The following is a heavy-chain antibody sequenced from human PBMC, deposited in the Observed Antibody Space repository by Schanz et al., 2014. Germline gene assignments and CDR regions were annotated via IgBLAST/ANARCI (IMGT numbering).Heavy chain of an antibody. D-gene: IGHD3-10*01. CDR2: IEFSGGTT. Sequence: EAQLLESGGGLVQPGGSLRLSCAASGFNFKAYAMSWVRQAPGKGLEWVSGIEFSGGTTYYADSVKGRFTISRDNSRKTLYLQMNSLRADDTAVYYCARAQGVIRLYYGVDVWGQGTTVTVSS. CDR3: ARAQGVIRLYYGVDV. CDR1: GFNFKAYA. V-gene: IGHV3-23*01. J-gene: IGHJ6*02.